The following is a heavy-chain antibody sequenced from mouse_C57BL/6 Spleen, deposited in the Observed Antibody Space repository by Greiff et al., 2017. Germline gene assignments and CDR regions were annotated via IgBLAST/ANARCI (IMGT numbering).Heavy chain of an antibody. J-gene: IGHJ4*01. CDR1: GYTFTDYN. Sequence: EVQLQQSGPELVKPGASVKMSCKASGYTFTDYNMHWVKQSHGKSLEWIGYINPNNGGTSYNQKFKGKATLTVNTSSSTAYMELRSLPSEDSAVYYCARGPHYAMDYWGQGTSVTVSS. CDR2: INPNNGGT. CDR3: ARGPHYAMDY. V-gene: IGHV1-22*01.